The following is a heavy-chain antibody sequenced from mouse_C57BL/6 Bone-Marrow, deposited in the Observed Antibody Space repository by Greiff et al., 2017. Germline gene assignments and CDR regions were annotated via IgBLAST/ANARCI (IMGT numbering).Heavy chain of an antibody. V-gene: IGHV1-69*01. J-gene: IGHJ3*01. D-gene: IGHD1-1*01. CDR2: IDPSDSYT. Sequence: QVQLQQSGAELVMPGASVKLSCKASGYTFTSYWMHWVKQRPGQGLEWMGEIDPSDSYTNYNQKFKGKTTLTVDKSSSTAYMQLSSLTSEDSEVYCCTSERDYFGSSDVWFAYWGQGTLVTVSA. CDR3: TSERDYFGSSDVWFAY. CDR1: GYTFTSYW.